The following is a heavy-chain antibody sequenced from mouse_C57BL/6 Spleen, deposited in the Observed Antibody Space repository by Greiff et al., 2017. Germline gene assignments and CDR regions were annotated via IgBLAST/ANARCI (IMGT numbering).Heavy chain of an antibody. CDR2: IYPRSGNT. Sequence: QVQLKQSGAELARPGASVKLSCKASGYTFTSYGISWVKQRTGQGLEWIGEIYPRSGNTYYNAKFKGKATLTADKSSSTAYMELRSLTSEDSAVYFCARIGNSAWFAYWGQGTLVTVSA. CDR1: GYTFTSYG. CDR3: ARIGNSAWFAY. D-gene: IGHD2-1*01. J-gene: IGHJ3*01. V-gene: IGHV1-81*01.